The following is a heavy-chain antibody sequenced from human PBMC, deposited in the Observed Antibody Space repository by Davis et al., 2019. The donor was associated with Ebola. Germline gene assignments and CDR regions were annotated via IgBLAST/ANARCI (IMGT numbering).Heavy chain of an antibody. J-gene: IGHJ6*02. CDR2: IIPIFGTA. D-gene: IGHD4-23*01. CDR3: ARVDYGGNQVFYYYYYGMDV. Sequence: SVTVSCKASGGTFSSYAISWVRQAPGQGLEWMGGIIPIFGTANYAQKFQGRVTITADKSTSTAYMELSSLRSDDTAVYYCARVDYGGNQVFYYYYYGMDVWGQGTTVTVSS. V-gene: IGHV1-69*06. CDR1: GGTFSSYA.